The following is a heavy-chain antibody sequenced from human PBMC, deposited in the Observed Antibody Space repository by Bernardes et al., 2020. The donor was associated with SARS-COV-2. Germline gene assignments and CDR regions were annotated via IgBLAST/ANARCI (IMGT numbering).Heavy chain of an antibody. Sequence: GCSLLTSCAASGFSFLESRMNWVRQAPGPGLAWVSSISSSGSHYAESVEGRFTIARDNAKNSVYLQMNSLRGDDTAVYYCARDRARGAGGGFDPWGKGTLVTVSS. CDR3: ARDRARGAGGGFDP. J-gene: IGHJ5*02. V-gene: IGHV3-21*06. D-gene: IGHD3-10*01. CDR1: GFSFLESR. CDR2: ISSSGSH.